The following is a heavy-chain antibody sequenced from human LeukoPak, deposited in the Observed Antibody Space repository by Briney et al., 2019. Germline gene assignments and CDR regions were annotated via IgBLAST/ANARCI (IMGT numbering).Heavy chain of an antibody. CDR2: INPNSSGT. D-gene: IGHD6-13*01. CDR1: GYTFTDYY. V-gene: IGHV1-2*02. CDR3: ARVRIGQQLDKYYYYAMDV. Sequence: ASVKVSCKASGYTFTDYYMHWVRQAPGQGLEWMGWINPNSSGTNYAQKFQGRVTMTTDTSIGTAYMEVSRLRSDDTAVYYCARVRIGQQLDKYYYYAMDVWGQGTTVTVSS. J-gene: IGHJ6*02.